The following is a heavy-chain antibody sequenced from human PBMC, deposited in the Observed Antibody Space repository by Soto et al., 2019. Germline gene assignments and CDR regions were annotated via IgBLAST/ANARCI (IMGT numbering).Heavy chain of an antibody. CDR2: IWFDGSDK. CDR1: GFTFRSYG. J-gene: IGHJ4*02. Sequence: QVQLVESGGGVVQPGRSLRLSCAASGFTFRSYGMHWVRQAPGKGLEWVAVIWFDGSDKYYADSVKGRFTISRDNSKNTLYLQMNSLRAEDTAVYYCANPNDFWSGYPFDYWGQGTLVTVSS. V-gene: IGHV3-33*06. CDR3: ANPNDFWSGYPFDY. D-gene: IGHD3-3*01.